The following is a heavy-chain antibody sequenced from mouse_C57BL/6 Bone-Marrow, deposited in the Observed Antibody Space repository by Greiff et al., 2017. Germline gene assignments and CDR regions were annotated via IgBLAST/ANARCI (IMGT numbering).Heavy chain of an antibody. J-gene: IGHJ4*01. V-gene: IGHV1-47*01. CDR3: ARHYYGSSYGAMDY. CDR1: GYTFTTYP. D-gene: IGHD1-1*01. CDR2: FHPYNDDT. Sequence: QVQLKESGAELVKPGASVKMSCKASGYTFTTYPIEWMKQNHGKSLEWIGNFHPYNDDTKYNEKFKGKATLTVEKSSSTVYLELSRLTSDDSAVYYCARHYYGSSYGAMDYWGQGTSVTVSS.